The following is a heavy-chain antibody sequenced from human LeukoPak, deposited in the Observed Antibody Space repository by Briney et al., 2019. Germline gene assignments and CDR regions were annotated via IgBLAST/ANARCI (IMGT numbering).Heavy chain of an antibody. V-gene: IGHV1-69*13. D-gene: IGHD6-6*01. J-gene: IGHJ4*02. CDR1: GGTFSSYA. Sequence: SVKVSCKASGGTFSSYAISWVRQAPGQGLEWMGGIIPIFGTANYAQKFQGRVTITADESTSTAYMELSSLRSEDTAVYYCAICWAPSIAARPLHDYWGQGTLVTVSS. CDR2: IIPIFGTA. CDR3: AICWAPSIAARPLHDY.